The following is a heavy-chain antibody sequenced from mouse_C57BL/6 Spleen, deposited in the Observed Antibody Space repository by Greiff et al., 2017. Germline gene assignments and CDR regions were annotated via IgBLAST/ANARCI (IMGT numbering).Heavy chain of an antibody. Sequence: QVQLQQPGAELVKPGASVKLSCKASGYTFTSYWMHWVKQRPGRGLEWIGRIGPNSGGTKYNEKFKSKATLTVDKPSSTAYMQLSSLTSEDAAVYYCTREEMARMDYWGQGTSVTVSS. CDR3: TREEMARMDY. J-gene: IGHJ4*01. D-gene: IGHD2-3*01. CDR1: GYTFTSYW. CDR2: IGPNSGGT. V-gene: IGHV1-72*01.